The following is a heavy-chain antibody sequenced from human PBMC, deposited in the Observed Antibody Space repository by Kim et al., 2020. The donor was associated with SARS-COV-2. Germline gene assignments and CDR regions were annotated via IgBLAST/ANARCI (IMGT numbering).Heavy chain of an antibody. CDR3: VKRASSSGWYGMDV. D-gene: IGHD6-25*01. Sequence: GGSLRLSCSASGFTFSSYALHGVRQAPGKGLESVSTINGNGGTTNYADSVRDRFTISRDNSKNTLYLQMSSLRPEDTAVYYCVKRASSSGWYGMDVWGQG. CDR1: GFTFSSYA. V-gene: IGHV3-64D*09. J-gene: IGHJ6*02. CDR2: INGNGGTT.